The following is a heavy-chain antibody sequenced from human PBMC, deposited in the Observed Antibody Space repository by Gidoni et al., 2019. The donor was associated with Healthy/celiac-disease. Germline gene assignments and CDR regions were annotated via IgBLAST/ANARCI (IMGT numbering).Heavy chain of an antibody. CDR2: ISGSGGST. V-gene: IGHV3-23*01. J-gene: IGHJ5*02. CDR1: GFTFSSYA. D-gene: IGHD6-19*01. CDR3: AKDRSDSSGWYNWFDP. Sequence: EVQLLESGGGLVQPGGSLRLSCAASGFTFSSYAMSWVRQAPGKGLEWVSAISGSGGSTYYADSVKGRFTISRDNSKNTLYLQMNSLRAEDTAVYYCAKDRSDSSGWYNWFDPWGQGTLVTVSS.